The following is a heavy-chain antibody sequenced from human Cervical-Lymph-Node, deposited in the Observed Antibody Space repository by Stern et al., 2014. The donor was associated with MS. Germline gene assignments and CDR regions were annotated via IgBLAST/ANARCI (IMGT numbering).Heavy chain of an antibody. CDR3: AHTLITLDRGVPFDY. D-gene: IGHD3-10*01. CDR2: IYWDDDQ. J-gene: IGHJ4*02. Sequence: QVTLKESGPTLVKPTQTLTLTCTFSGFSLNTHGVGVGWIRQPPGKALEWLAIIYWDDDQRYSPSLKSSLTITKDTSKNQVVLTMTNMDPVDTATYYCAHTLITLDRGVPFDYWGPGILVTVSS. V-gene: IGHV2-5*02. CDR1: GFSLNTHGVG.